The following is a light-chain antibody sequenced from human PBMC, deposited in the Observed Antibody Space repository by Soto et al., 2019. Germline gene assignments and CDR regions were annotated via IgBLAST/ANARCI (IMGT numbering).Light chain of an antibody. CDR1: SSDVGGYNY. Sequence: QSALTQPPSASGSPGQSVTISCTGASSDVGGYNYVSWYQQHPGKAPKPMIYEVTKRPSGVPDRFSGSKSDNTASLTVSGLQPEDEADYYCSSYAGGNNAYVFGTGTKVTVL. J-gene: IGLJ1*01. CDR3: SSYAGGNNAYV. V-gene: IGLV2-8*01. CDR2: EVT.